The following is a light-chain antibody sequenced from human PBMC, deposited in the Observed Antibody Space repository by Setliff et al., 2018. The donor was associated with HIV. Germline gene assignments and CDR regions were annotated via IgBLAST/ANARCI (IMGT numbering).Light chain of an antibody. J-gene: IGLJ1*01. CDR3: SSYTSSSTYV. V-gene: IGLV2-18*02. Sequence: SVLTQPPSVSGSPGQSVTISCTGTSIDVGSYNHVSWYQQPPGTVPKLMIYEVSNRPSGVPDRFSGSKSGNTASLTISGLQADDEADYYCSSYTSSSTYVFGTGTKVTVL. CDR1: SIDVGSYNH. CDR2: EVS.